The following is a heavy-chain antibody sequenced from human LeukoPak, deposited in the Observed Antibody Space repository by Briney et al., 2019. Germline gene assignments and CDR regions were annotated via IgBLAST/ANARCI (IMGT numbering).Heavy chain of an antibody. CDR1: GFTFSNYD. J-gene: IGHJ4*02. D-gene: IGHD3-10*01. Sequence: PGGSLRLSCAASGFTFSNYDMHWVRQAPGKGLEWVAVISYDGTNKYYADSVKGRFTLSRDNSKNTVSLQMNSLGTEDTAVYYCARGRDSGSFIIDYWGQGTLVTVSS. CDR2: ISYDGTNK. CDR3: ARGRDSGSFIIDY. V-gene: IGHV3-30*03.